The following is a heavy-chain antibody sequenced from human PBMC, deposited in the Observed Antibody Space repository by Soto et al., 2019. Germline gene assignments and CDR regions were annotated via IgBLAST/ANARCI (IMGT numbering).Heavy chain of an antibody. CDR1: GGTFSSYA. Sequence: SVKVSCKASGGTFSSYAISWVRQAPGQGLEWMGGIIPIFGTANYAQKFQGRVTITADESTSTAYMELSSLRSEDTAVYYCARAQGIAVAGHNWFDPWGQGTLVTVSS. D-gene: IGHD6-19*01. CDR2: IIPIFGTA. V-gene: IGHV1-69*13. CDR3: ARAQGIAVAGHNWFDP. J-gene: IGHJ5*02.